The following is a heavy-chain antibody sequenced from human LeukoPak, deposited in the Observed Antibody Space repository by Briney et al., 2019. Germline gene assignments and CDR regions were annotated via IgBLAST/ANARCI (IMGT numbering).Heavy chain of an antibody. D-gene: IGHD3-22*01. CDR1: GNSISSGDYY. CDR3: ARASYSYDINGWVPFDY. CDR2: IYTSGST. Sequence: PSETLSLTCTVSGNSISSGDYYWSWIRQPAGKGLEWIVRIYTSGSTNYNPSLKSRVTISGDTSKNQFSLRLSSVTAADTAVYYCARASYSYDINGWVPFDYWGQGTLVTVSS. J-gene: IGHJ4*02. V-gene: IGHV4-61*02.